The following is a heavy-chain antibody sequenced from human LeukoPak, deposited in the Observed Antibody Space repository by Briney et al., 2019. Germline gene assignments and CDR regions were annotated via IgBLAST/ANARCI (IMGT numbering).Heavy chain of an antibody. D-gene: IGHD6-13*01. CDR2: INPNNGDP. V-gene: IGHV1-2*02. Sequence: ASVKVSCKASGYTFTGHYMHWVRQAPGQGLEWMGCINPNNGDPHYAQKFQGRVTMTRDTSISTAYMELSRLRSDDTAFYYCTRDASRTHFDSWGQGTLVTVSS. J-gene: IGHJ4*02. CDR3: TRDASRTHFDS. CDR1: GYTFTGHY.